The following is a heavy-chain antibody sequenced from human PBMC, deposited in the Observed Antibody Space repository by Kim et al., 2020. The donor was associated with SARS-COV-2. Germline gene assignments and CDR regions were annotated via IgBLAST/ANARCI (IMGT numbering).Heavy chain of an antibody. J-gene: IGHJ4*02. CDR1: GFTFITYW. Sequence: GGSLRLSCAVSGFTFITYWMHWVRQAPGKGLVWVSRFKSDGSASDYADSVKGRFSISRDNAKSTLYLQMNSLRGEDTAVYYCTRRYDGRSGFDYWGQGTL. CDR3: TRRYDGRSGFDY. V-gene: IGHV3-74*01. D-gene: IGHD5-12*01. CDR2: FKSDGSAS.